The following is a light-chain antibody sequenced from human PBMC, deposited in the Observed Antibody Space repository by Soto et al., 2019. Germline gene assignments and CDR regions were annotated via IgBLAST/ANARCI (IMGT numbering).Light chain of an antibody. Sequence: DIHMTHSQSCLSASLGYPITITFRPSQSISSYLNWYQQRPGKAPKVLIFAVSNLQSGVPSRFSGSRSGTDFTLTINSLQTEDFATYFCQQSFSGETFGQGTKVDI. CDR1: QSISSY. J-gene: IGKJ1*01. V-gene: IGKV1-39*01. CDR3: QQSFSGET. CDR2: AVS.